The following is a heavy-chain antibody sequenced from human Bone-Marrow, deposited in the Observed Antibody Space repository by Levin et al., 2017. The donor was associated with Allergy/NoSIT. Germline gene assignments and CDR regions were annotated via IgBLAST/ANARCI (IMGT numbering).Heavy chain of an antibody. CDR3: TRGSGSYPWAVFDH. J-gene: IGHJ4*02. D-gene: IGHD1-26*01. CDR1: EFTFSRYP. V-gene: IGHV3-30-3*01. Sequence: PGGSLRLSCAASEFTFSRYPMHWVRQAPGKGLEWVAVMSHDGNFKSYADSVRGRFTISRDNSESTLYLQMNSLRPEDTAVYYCTRGSGSYPWAVFDHWGQGTLVTVSS. CDR2: MSHDGNFK.